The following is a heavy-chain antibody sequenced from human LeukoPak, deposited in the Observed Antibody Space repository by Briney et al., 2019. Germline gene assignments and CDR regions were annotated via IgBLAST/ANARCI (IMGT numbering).Heavy chain of an antibody. Sequence: GGSLRLFCAASGFTFSSYAMSWVRQAPGKGLEWVSAISGSGGSIYYADSVKGRFTISRDNSKNTLYLQMNSLRAEDTAVYYCAKFPGIAAAGLYYFDYWGQGTLVTVSS. V-gene: IGHV3-23*01. D-gene: IGHD6-13*01. CDR3: AKFPGIAAAGLYYFDY. CDR1: GFTFSSYA. J-gene: IGHJ4*02. CDR2: ISGSGGSI.